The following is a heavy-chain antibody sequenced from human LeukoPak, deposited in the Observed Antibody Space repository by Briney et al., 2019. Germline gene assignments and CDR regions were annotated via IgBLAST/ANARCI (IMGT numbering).Heavy chain of an antibody. Sequence: SETLSLTCTVSGGSISSHYWSWIRQPPGKGLEWIGYIYYSGSTNYNPSLKSRVTISVDMSKNQFSLKLSSVTAADTAVYYCARGEWELLLYFDYWGQGTLVTVSS. CDR3: ARGEWELLLYFDY. J-gene: IGHJ4*02. V-gene: IGHV4-59*11. D-gene: IGHD1-26*01. CDR2: IYYSGST. CDR1: GGSISSHY.